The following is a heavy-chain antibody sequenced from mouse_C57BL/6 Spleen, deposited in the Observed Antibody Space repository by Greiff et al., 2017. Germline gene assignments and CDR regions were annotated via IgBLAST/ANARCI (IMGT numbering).Heavy chain of an antibody. CDR2: IDPENGDT. D-gene: IGHD2-2*01. CDR1: GFNIKDDS. J-gene: IGHJ2*01. V-gene: IGHV14-4*01. CDR3: TRGYGEVYFDY. Sequence: EVQLQESGAELVRPGASVKLSCTASGFNIKDDSMPWVKQSPEQGLEWIGWIDPENGDTEYASKFQGQATIPADTSSNTAYLQLSSLTSEDTAVYYCTRGYGEVYFDYWGQGTTLTVSS.